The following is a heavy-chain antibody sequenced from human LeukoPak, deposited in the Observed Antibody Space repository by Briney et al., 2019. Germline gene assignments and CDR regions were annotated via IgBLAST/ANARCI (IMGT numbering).Heavy chain of an antibody. V-gene: IGHV3-11*01. D-gene: IGHD1-26*01. J-gene: IGHJ3*02. CDR2: ISSSGSTI. CDR1: GFTFSNYW. CDR3: ARGDGGSHVRAFDI. Sequence: MTGGSLRLPCAASGFTFSNYWMSWVRQAPGKGLEWVSYISSSGSTIYYADSVKGRFTISRDNAKNSLYLQMNSLRAEDTAVYYCARGDGGSHVRAFDIWGQGTMVTVSS.